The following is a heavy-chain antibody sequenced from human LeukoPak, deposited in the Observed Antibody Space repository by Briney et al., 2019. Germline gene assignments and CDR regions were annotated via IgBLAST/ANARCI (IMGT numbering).Heavy chain of an antibody. Sequence: PGTSLRLSCAASGFTFSGHAMHWVRQAPGKGLEWVAVMSYDGSNKYYVDSVKGRFTVSRDNSKNTLYLQMSSLKASDTAMYYCARGVTPKNWEMGNYFDYWGQGTLVTVSS. CDR3: ARGVTPKNWEMGNYFDY. V-gene: IGHV3-30*03. CDR1: GFTFSGHA. D-gene: IGHD7-27*01. CDR2: MSYDGSNK. J-gene: IGHJ4*02.